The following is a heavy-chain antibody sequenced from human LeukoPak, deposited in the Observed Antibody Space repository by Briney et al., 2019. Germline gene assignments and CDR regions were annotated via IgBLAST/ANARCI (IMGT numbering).Heavy chain of an antibody. V-gene: IGHV1-18*01. Sequence: ASVKVSCKASGYTFTSYGISWVRQAPGRGLEWMGWISAYNGNTNYAQKLQGRVTMTTDTSTSTAYMELRSLRSDDTAVYYCARDLRYCSSTSCRLRITMVRGVMGYWGQGTLVTVSS. CDR3: ARDLRYCSSTSCRLRITMVRGVMGY. D-gene: IGHD3-10*01. CDR1: GYTFTSYG. CDR2: ISAYNGNT. J-gene: IGHJ4*02.